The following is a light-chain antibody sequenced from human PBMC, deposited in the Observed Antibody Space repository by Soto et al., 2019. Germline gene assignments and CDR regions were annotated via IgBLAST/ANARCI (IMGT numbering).Light chain of an antibody. V-gene: IGKV3-15*01. CDR3: QQYDGSLT. CDR2: GAS. CDR1: QSVSSN. J-gene: IGKJ4*01. Sequence: EIVMTQSPASLSVPPGERATLSCRASQSVSSNFAWYLQKPGQAPRLLIYGASTRATAVPARFTASGSGTDFTLTITRLEPEDFAVYYCQQYDGSLTFGGGTKVDIK.